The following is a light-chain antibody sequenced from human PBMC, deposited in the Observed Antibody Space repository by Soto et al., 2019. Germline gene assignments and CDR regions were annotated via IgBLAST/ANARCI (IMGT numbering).Light chain of an antibody. Sequence: EIVLTQSPATLSLSPGERATLSCRAGQSIGLAIAWYQHKPGQAPRLLIFDASQRATGIPARFSGSGSGTEFTLTINSLQSEDFAVYYCQQYNNWPRTFGQGTKVDIK. V-gene: IGKV3D-15*01. CDR2: DAS. CDR1: QSIGLA. J-gene: IGKJ1*01. CDR3: QQYNNWPRT.